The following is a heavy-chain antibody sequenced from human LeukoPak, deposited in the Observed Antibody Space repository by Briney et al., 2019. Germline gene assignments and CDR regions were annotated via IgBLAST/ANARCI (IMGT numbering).Heavy chain of an antibody. CDR1: GFTFSGYW. J-gene: IGHJ5*02. Sequence: PGGSLRLSCTASGFTFSGYWMHWVRQAPGKGLVWVSHINPDGSKTNYADSVKGRFTVSRDNAKSTLYLQMNSLRVDDTAVYYCAKDYEPLVGVHRWGDWFDPWGQGTLVTVSS. D-gene: IGHD1-26*01. V-gene: IGHV3-74*01. CDR3: AKDYEPLVGVHRWGDWFDP. CDR2: INPDGSKT.